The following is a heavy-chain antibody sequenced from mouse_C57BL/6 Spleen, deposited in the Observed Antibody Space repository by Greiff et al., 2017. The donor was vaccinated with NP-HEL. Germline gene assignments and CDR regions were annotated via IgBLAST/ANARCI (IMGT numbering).Heavy chain of an antibody. J-gene: IGHJ1*03. V-gene: IGHV1-55*01. Sequence: QVQLQQSGAELVKPGASVKMSCKASGYTFTSYWITWVKQRPGPGLEWIGDIYPGSGSTNYNEKFKSKATLTVDTSSSTAYMQLSSLTSEDSAVYYCARLRPPYWDFDVWGTGTTVTVSS. D-gene: IGHD2-12*01. CDR1: GYTFTSYW. CDR3: ARLRPPYWDFDV. CDR2: IYPGSGST.